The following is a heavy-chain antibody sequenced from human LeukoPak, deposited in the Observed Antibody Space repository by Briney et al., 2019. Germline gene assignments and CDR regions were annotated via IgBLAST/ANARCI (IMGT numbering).Heavy chain of an antibody. CDR2: MNPNSGNT. D-gene: IGHD2-21*02. V-gene: IGHV1-8*03. CDR3: ARSLAYCGGGCYSP. J-gene: IGHJ5*02. CDR1: GYTFTSYD. Sequence: ASVKVSCKASGYTFTSYDINWVRQATGQGLEWMGWMNPNSGNTGYAQKFQGRVTITRNASISTAYMELSSLRSEDTAVYYCARSLAYCGGGCYSPWGQGTLVTVSS.